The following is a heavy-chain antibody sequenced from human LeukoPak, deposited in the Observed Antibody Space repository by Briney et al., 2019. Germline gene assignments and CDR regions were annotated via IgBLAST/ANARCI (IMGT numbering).Heavy chain of an antibody. CDR1: GGSFSGYY. CDR3: ARDNPGYYYGSGSSEYFQH. CDR2: INHSGST. Sequence: SETLSLTCAVYGGSFSGYYWSWIRQPPGKGLEWIGEINHSGSTNYNPSLKSRVTISVDTSKNQFSLKLSSVTAADTAVYYCARDNPGYYYGSGSSEYFQHWGQGTLVTVSS. V-gene: IGHV4-34*01. D-gene: IGHD3-10*01. J-gene: IGHJ1*01.